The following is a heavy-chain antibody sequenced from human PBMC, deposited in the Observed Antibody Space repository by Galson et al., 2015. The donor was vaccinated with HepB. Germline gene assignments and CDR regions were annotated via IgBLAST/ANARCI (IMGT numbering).Heavy chain of an antibody. D-gene: IGHD6-13*01. CDR2: INAGNGNT. V-gene: IGHV1-3*01. CDR3: ARDFDSRASSSWYNWFDP. Sequence: QSGAEVKKPGASVKVSCKASGSTFTSYAMHWVRQAPGQRLEWMGWINAGNGNTKYSQKFQGRVTITRDTSASTAYMELSSLRSEDTAVYYCARDFDSRASSSWYNWFDPWGQGTLVTVSS. CDR1: GSTFTSYA. J-gene: IGHJ5*02.